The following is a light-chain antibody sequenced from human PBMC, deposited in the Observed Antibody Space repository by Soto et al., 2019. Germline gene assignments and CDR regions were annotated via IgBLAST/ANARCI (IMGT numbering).Light chain of an antibody. CDR2: RND. CDR3: AAWDDSLSGRQ. Sequence: QSVLTQPPSASGTPGQRVTISCSGSSSNIGSNYVYWYQQLPGTAPKLLIYRNDQRPSGVPDRFSGSKSGTSASLAISGLRSEDEAAYYCAAWDDSLSGRQFGGGTKVTVL. CDR1: SSNIGSNY. J-gene: IGLJ3*02. V-gene: IGLV1-47*01.